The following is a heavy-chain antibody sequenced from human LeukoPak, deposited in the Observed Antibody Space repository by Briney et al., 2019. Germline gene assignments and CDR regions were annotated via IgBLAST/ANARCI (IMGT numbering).Heavy chain of an antibody. CDR1: GGSISSYY. D-gene: IGHD4-17*01. Sequence: SETLSLTCTVSGGSISSYYWSWIRQPPGKGLEWIGYIYYSGSTNYNPSLKSRATISVDTSKNQFSLKLSSVTAADTAVYYCARVHDYGDLYFDYWGQGTLVTVS. CDR3: ARVHDYGDLYFDY. V-gene: IGHV4-59*01. CDR2: IYYSGST. J-gene: IGHJ4*02.